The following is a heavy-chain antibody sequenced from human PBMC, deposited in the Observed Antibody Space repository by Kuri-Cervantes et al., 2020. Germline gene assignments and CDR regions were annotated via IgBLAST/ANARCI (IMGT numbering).Heavy chain of an antibody. J-gene: IGHJ4*02. CDR2: ISWNSGSI. CDR3: ARDSMPYYYYDSSGYDY. Sequence: GGSLRLSCATSGFTFDDYAMHWVRQAPGKGLEWVSGISWNSGSIGYADSVKGRFTISRDNAKNSLYLQMNSLRAEDTAVYYCARDSMPYYYYDSSGYDYWGQGTLVTVSS. D-gene: IGHD3-22*01. CDR1: GFTFDDYA. V-gene: IGHV3-9*01.